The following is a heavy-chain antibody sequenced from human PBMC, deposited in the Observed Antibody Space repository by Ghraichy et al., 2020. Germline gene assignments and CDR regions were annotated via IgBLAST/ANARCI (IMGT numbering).Heavy chain of an antibody. Sequence: ASVKVSCKASGYTFTGYYMHWVRQAPGQGLEWMGWINPNSGGTNYAQKFQGRVTMTRDTSISTAYMELSRLRSDDTAVYYCARDLFVVPAAIWGYYYYGMDVWGQGTTVTVSS. D-gene: IGHD2-2*02. CDR1: GYTFTGYY. J-gene: IGHJ6*02. CDR3: ARDLFVVPAAIWGYYYYGMDV. V-gene: IGHV1-2*02. CDR2: INPNSGGT.